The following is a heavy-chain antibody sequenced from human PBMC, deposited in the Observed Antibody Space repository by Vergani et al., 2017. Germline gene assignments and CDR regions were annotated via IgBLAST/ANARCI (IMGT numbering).Heavy chain of an antibody. Sequence: QVQLQESGPGLVKPSETLSLTCAVSGYSISSGYYWGWIRQPPGKGLEWIGSIYHSGSTYYNPSLKSRVTISVDTSKNQFSLKPSSVTAADTAVYYCARSRQQLVRGYNWFDPWGQGTLVTVSS. CDR2: IYHSGST. CDR1: GYSISSGYY. J-gene: IGHJ5*02. D-gene: IGHD6-13*01. V-gene: IGHV4-38-2*01. CDR3: ARSRQQLVRGYNWFDP.